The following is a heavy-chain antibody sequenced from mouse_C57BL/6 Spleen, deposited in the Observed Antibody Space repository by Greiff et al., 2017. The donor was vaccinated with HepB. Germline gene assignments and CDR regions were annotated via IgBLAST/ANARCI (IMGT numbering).Heavy chain of an antibody. D-gene: IGHD2-3*01. V-gene: IGHV1-50*01. CDR3: ERSSYDYWYFDV. Sequence: QVQLQQPGAELVKPGASVKLSCKASGYTFTSYWMQWVKQRPGQGLEWIGEIDPSDSYTNYNQKFKGKATLTVDTSSSTAYMQLSSLTSEDSAVYYCERSSYDYWYFDVWGTRTTVTVSS. J-gene: IGHJ1*03. CDR1: GYTFTSYW. CDR2: IDPSDSYT.